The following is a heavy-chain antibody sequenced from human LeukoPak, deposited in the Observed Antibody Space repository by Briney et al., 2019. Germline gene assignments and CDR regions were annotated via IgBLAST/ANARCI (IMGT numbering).Heavy chain of an antibody. D-gene: IGHD1-1*01. V-gene: IGHV4-34*01. CDR1: GGSFSGYY. Sequence: PSETLSLTCAVYGGSFSGYYWNWIRQPPGKGLEWIGGINHSGSTNYNPSLKSRVTLSVDTSKNQFSLNLSSVTAADTAVYYCARDIVRTTGPHNWFDPWGQGTLVTVSS. J-gene: IGHJ5*02. CDR2: INHSGST. CDR3: ARDIVRTTGPHNWFDP.